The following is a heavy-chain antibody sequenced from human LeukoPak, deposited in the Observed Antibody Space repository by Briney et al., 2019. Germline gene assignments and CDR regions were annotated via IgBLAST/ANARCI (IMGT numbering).Heavy chain of an antibody. V-gene: IGHV1-69*05. Sequence: ASVKVSCKASGGTFSSYAISWVRQAPGQGLEWMGRIIPIFGTANYAQRFQGRVTITTDESTSTAYMELSSLRSEDTAVYYCASYDSSGYYRRDGYFDLWGRGTLVTVSS. CDR2: IIPIFGTA. J-gene: IGHJ2*01. CDR3: ASYDSSGYYRRDGYFDL. CDR1: GGTFSSYA. D-gene: IGHD3-22*01.